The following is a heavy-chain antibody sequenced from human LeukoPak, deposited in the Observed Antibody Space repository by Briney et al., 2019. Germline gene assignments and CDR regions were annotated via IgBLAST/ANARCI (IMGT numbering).Heavy chain of an antibody. CDR1: GGSISSYY. D-gene: IGHD3-22*01. CDR2: IYYSGST. V-gene: IGHV4-59*01. Sequence: PSETLSLTCTVSGGSISSYYWSWIRQPPGKGLEWIGYIYYSGSTNYNPSLTSRVTISVDKSKNQFSLKLSSVTAADTAVYYCARSYYYDSSGYYVEDAFNIWGQGTMVTVSS. J-gene: IGHJ3*02. CDR3: ARSYYYDSSGYYVEDAFNI.